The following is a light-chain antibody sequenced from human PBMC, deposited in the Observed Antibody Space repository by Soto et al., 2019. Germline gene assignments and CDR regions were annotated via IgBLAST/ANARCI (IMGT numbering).Light chain of an antibody. CDR1: QSVSSTY. J-gene: IGKJ1*01. CDR2: GAS. CDR3: QQYVSSPWT. Sequence: EIVLTQSPGTLSLSPGERATLSCRASQSVSSTYLDWYQQKPGQAPRLLIYGASSRAADIPDRFSGSGSGTDFTLTISRREPEDLAVYYCQQYVSSPWTFGQGTKVEIK. V-gene: IGKV3-20*01.